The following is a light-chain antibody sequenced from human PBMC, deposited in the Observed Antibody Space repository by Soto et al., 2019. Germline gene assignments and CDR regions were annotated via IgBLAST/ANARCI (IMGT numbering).Light chain of an antibody. CDR3: GTWDSSLSTFV. J-gene: IGLJ1*01. V-gene: IGLV1-51*01. CDR1: TSNIGNDY. CDR2: DNN. Sequence: QSVLTQPPSVSAAPGQKFTISCSGSTSNIGNDYVSWFQPLPGTVPTLLIYDNNKRPSGIPDRFSGSKSGTSAPLGITGRQTGDEADYYCGTWDSSLSTFVFGTGTKVTVL.